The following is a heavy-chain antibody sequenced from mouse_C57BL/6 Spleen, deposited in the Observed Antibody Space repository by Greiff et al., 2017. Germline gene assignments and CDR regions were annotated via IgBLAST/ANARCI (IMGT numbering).Heavy chain of an antibody. V-gene: IGHV5-17*01. CDR2: LSSGSSTI. D-gene: IGHD1-1*01. J-gene: IGHJ4*01. CDR1: GFTFSDYG. Sequence: DVKLVESGGGLVKPGGSLTLSCAASGFTFSDYGMHWVRQAPEKGLEWVAYLSSGSSTIYYADTVKGRFTISSSNDKHTLFQQMTSLRSEDTAMYYWARTNYYGSSYYAMDYWGQGTSVTVSS. CDR3: ARTNYYGSSYYAMDY.